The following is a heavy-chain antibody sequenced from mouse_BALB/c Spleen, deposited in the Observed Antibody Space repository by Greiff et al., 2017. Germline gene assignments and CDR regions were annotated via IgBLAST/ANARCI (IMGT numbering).Heavy chain of an antibody. V-gene: IGHV1-9*01. Sequence: QVQLQQSGAELMKPGASVKISCKATGYTFSSYWIEWVKQRPGHGLEWIGEILPGSGSTNYNEKFKGKATFTADTSSNTAYMQLSSLTSEDSAVYYCARDDYDEEYAMDYWGQGTSVTVSS. D-gene: IGHD2-4*01. CDR2: ILPGSGST. J-gene: IGHJ4*01. CDR1: GYTFSSYW. CDR3: ARDDYDEEYAMDY.